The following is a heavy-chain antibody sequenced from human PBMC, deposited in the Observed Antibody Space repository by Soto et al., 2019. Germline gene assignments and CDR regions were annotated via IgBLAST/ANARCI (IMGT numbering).Heavy chain of an antibody. D-gene: IGHD6-13*01. CDR3: ARKRDDSSWSSVEYFQH. CDR1: GYAFSGDG. J-gene: IGHJ1*01. Sequence: ASLKLYWKTAGYAFSGDGISWVRQATGQGLEWMGWISAYNGNTNYGQKLQGRLTMTTDTSTSTAYMELRSLRSDDTAVYYCARKRDDSSWSSVEYFQHCGQGTLVTGSS. CDR2: ISAYNGNT. V-gene: IGHV1-18*01.